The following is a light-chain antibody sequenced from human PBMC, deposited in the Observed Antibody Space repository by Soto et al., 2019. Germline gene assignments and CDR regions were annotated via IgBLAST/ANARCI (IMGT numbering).Light chain of an antibody. V-gene: IGLV4-69*01. CDR2: VNSDGSH. CDR1: SDHSNYI. J-gene: IGLJ3*02. CDR3: QTWGTGIRV. Sequence: QPVLTQSPSASASLGASVKLTCTLSSDHSNYIIAWHQQPPEKGPRYLVKVNSDGSHTKGNGIPDRFSGSSSGAERYLTISSLQSEDEAVYYCQTWGTGIRVFGGGTKLTVL.